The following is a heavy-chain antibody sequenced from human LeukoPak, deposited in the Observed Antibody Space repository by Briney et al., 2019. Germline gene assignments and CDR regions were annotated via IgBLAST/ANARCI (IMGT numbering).Heavy chain of an antibody. CDR1: KFVVSANY. Sequence: GGSLRLSCTASKFVVSANYITWVRQAPGKGLEWVGILYTGDNTYYADSVKGRFTISRDNSKNTLYLQMNSLRAEDTAVYYCAKDPHPIRGYYFDYWGQGTLVTVSS. D-gene: IGHD5-12*01. CDR3: AKDPHPIRGYYFDY. J-gene: IGHJ4*02. V-gene: IGHV3-66*02. CDR2: LYTGDNT.